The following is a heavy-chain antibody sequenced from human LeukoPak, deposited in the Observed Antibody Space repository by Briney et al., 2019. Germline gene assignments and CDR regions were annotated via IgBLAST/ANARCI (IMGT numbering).Heavy chain of an antibody. CDR1: GDSISSHY. Sequence: SETLSLTCTVSGDSISSHYWSWIRQPPGKGLEWIGYISYSGSTNYNPSLESRVTISIDTSKNQFSLNLTSVTAADTAVYYCASAYSNNWCEFDYWGQGTLVTVSS. D-gene: IGHD6-13*01. CDR3: ASAYSNNWCEFDY. V-gene: IGHV4-59*11. CDR2: ISYSGST. J-gene: IGHJ4*02.